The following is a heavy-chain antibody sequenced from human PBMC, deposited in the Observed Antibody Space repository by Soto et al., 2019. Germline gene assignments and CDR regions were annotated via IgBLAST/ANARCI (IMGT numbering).Heavy chain of an antibody. D-gene: IGHD2-8*01. CDR1: GYTFSEHG. CDR2: ISAYTGVT. V-gene: IGHV1-18*01. Sequence: QIQLVQSGPEVKKPGASVRVSCKASGYTFSEHGFSWVRQGPGQGLEWLGWISAYTGVTDYAQKFQGRLTLTTDTSTSTAYMELRSLRSDDTAVYYCSKVRPRLTQQFNGVSWGKGTLVTVSS. J-gene: IGHJ5*02. CDR3: SKVRPRLTQQFNGVS.